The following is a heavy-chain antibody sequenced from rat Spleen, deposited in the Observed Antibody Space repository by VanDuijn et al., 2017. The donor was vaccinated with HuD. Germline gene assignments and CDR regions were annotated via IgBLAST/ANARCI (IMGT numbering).Heavy chain of an antibody. Sequence: EVQLVESGGGLVQPGRSLKLSCAASGFTFSSYYMAWVRQAPTKGLEWVAYIITSGGSTYYRDSVKGRFTISRDNAKSTLYLQMDSLRSEDTATYYCARQYTSSYKDWYFDFWGPGTMVTVSS. J-gene: IGHJ1*01. D-gene: IGHD1-2*01. CDR1: GFTFSSYY. CDR3: ARQYTSSYKDWYFDF. CDR2: IITSGGST. V-gene: IGHV5-25*01.